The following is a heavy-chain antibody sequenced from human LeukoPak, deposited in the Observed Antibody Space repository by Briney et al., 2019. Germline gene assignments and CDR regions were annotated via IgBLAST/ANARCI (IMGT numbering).Heavy chain of an antibody. Sequence: PGRSLRLSCAASGFTFSSYGMHWVRQAPGKGLEWVAVIPYDGSNKYYADSVKGRFTISRDNSKNTLYLQMNSLRAEDTAVYYCAKDHNGSGSYYYYYYGMDVWGQGTTVTVSS. D-gene: IGHD3-10*01. CDR3: AKDHNGSGSYYYYYYGMDV. J-gene: IGHJ6*02. V-gene: IGHV3-30*18. CDR2: IPYDGSNK. CDR1: GFTFSSYG.